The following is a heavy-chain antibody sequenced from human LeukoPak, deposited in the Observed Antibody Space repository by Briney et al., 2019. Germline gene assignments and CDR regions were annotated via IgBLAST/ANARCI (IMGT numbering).Heavy chain of an antibody. CDR1: GGSISSYY. D-gene: IGHD4-17*01. V-gene: IGHV4-59*01. CDR3: ARHIQATVTTPFDY. CDR2: IYYSGST. J-gene: IGHJ4*02. Sequence: PSETLSLTCTVSGGSISSYYWSWIRQPPGKGLEWIGYIYYSGSTNYNPSLKSRVTISVDTSKNQFSLKLSSVTAADTAVYYCARHIQATVTTPFDYWGQGTLVAVSS.